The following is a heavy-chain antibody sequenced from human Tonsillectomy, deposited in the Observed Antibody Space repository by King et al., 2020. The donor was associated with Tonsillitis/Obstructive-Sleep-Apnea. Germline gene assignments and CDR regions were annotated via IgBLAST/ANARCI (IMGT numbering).Heavy chain of an antibody. J-gene: IGHJ4*02. Sequence: VQLVESGGGLIQPGGSLRLSCAASGFSVSTNYITWVRQAPGKGLEWVSVIYASGNTYFADSVKGRFTLSRDNSNNTVHLQMSRLRADDTAMYYCARHRSAQRWYNSFDYWGQGALVTVSS. CDR2: IYASGNT. CDR3: ARHRSAQRWYNSFDY. CDR1: GFSVSTNY. V-gene: IGHV3-53*01. D-gene: IGHD4-23*01.